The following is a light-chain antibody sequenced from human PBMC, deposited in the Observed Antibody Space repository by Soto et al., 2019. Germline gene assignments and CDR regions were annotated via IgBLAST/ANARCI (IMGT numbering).Light chain of an antibody. V-gene: IGKV3-15*01. Sequence: EIVMTQSPATLSVSPGERATLSCRASQSISSSLAWYQQKPGQAPRLLIYGASTRATGIPARFSGSGSGTEFTLTISILQSEDFAVYYCQQYNNGPTYTFGQWTKLEIK. J-gene: IGKJ2*01. CDR3: QQYNNGPTYT. CDR1: QSISSS. CDR2: GAS.